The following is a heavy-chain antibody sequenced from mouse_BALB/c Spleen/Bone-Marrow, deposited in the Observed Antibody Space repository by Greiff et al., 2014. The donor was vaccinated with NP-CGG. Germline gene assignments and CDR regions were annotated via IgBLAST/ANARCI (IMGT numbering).Heavy chain of an antibody. V-gene: IGHV6-6*01. J-gene: IGHJ2*01. Sequence: EVHLVESGAGLVQPGGSMKLSCAASGFAFSDTWLDWVRQSPEKGPEWVAEIRTKADDHATYYAESVKGRFTISRDDSISSVYLQMNSLRAEDTGIYYCAPHPFDYWGQGTTLTVSA. CDR3: APHPFDY. CDR2: IRTKADDHAT. CDR1: GFAFSDTW.